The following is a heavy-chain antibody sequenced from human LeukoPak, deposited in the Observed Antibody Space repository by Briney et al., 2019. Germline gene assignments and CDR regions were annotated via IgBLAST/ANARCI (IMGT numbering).Heavy chain of an antibody. CDR3: ARLGGNGVDF. CDR1: GYSFTSYW. J-gene: IGHJ4*02. CDR2: IHPGDSAT. D-gene: IGHD4-23*01. V-gene: IGHV5-51*01. Sequence: GESLKISCKASGYSFTSYWIGWVRQMSGKGLEWVTIIHPGDSATRYSPSFQGQVTISADKSISTAYLQWSSLKASDTAMYYCARLGGNGVDFWGQGTLVTVSS.